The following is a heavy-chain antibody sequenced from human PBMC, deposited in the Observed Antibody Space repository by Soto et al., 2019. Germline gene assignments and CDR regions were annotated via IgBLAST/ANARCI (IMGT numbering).Heavy chain of an antibody. CDR2: IYRDGRT. Sequence: PSETLSLTCDVSGVSISSGNWWSWVRQPPGKRLEWIGEIYRDGRTTYNPSLRGRATISVDTSKNWFPLRVTSATAADTAVYYCVRLIYDRRLNYLYFDYWGRGALVTVSS. D-gene: IGHD3-22*01. CDR3: VRLIYDRRLNYLYFDY. V-gene: IGHV4-4*02. CDR1: GVSISSGNW. J-gene: IGHJ4*02.